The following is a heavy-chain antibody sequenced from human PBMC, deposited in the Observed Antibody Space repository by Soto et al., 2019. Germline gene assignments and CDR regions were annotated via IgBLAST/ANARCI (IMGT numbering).Heavy chain of an antibody. CDR3: ARDRSPGAFLGVIRQTDFDC. Sequence: GASMIFSCASGCTSISRYIMKWVRAAGEKRQERVSYISSSGTITNYADSVVGRFTISRDNAQNSLYLQMNSLRVDDTAVYYCARDRSPGAFLGVIRQTDFDCWGQGTLVTVSS. D-gene: IGHD3-10*01. CDR2: ISSSGTIT. J-gene: IGHJ4*02. V-gene: IGHV3-48*01. CDR1: CTSISRYI.